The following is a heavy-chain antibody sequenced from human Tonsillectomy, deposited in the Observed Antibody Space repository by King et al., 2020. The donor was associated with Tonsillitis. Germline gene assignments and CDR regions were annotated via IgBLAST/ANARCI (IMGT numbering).Heavy chain of an antibody. Sequence: LQLQESGPGLVKPSETLSLTCTVSGGSISSYYWSWLRQPPGKGLEWIGYIYYSGSTNYNPSLKSRVTISVDTSKNQFSLKLSSVTAADTAVYYCARDIAAAGTGGVYYYYYGMDVWGQGTTVTVSS. J-gene: IGHJ6*02. D-gene: IGHD6-13*01. CDR3: ARDIAAAGTGGVYYYYYGMDV. CDR1: GGSISSYY. CDR2: IYYSGST. V-gene: IGHV4-59*01.